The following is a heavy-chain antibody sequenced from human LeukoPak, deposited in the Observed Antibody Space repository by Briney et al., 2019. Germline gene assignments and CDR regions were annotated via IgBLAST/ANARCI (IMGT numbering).Heavy chain of an antibody. V-gene: IGHV4-59*11. CDR2: MYYSGIT. CDR1: GDSISSHY. J-gene: IGHJ5*02. Sequence: SGTLSLTCTVSGDSISSHYWSWIRQPPGKGLEWIGYMYYSGITNYNPSLKSRVTISADTSKNQFSLRLTSVSAADTAVYYCARYQTRTAAPGSWFDPWGQGTLVTVSS. CDR3: ARYQTRTAAPGSWFDP. D-gene: IGHD6-13*01.